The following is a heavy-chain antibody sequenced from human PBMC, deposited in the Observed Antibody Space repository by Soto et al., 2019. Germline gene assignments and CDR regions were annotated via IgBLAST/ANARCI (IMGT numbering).Heavy chain of an antibody. V-gene: IGHV3-23*01. CDR3: VGVRFLEWLEPLGAFDI. CDR2: ISGSGGST. D-gene: IGHD3-3*01. Sequence: GGSLRLSCAASGFTFSSYAMSWVRQAPGKGLEWVSAISGSGGSTYYADSVKGRFTISRDNSKNTLYLQMNSLRAEDTAVYYCVGVRFLEWLEPLGAFDIWGQGTMVTVSS. CDR1: GFTFSSYA. J-gene: IGHJ3*02.